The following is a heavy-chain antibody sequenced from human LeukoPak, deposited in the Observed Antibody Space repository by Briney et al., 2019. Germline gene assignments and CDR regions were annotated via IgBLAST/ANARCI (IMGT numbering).Heavy chain of an antibody. CDR1: GGSFSGYY. V-gene: IGHV4-34*01. J-gene: IGHJ4*02. CDR2: INHSGST. CDR3: ARLWRSSTSCRD. Sequence: PSETLSLTCAVYGGSFSGYYWSWLRQPPGKGLEWVGEINHSGSTNYNPSLKSRVTISVDTSKNQFSLKLSSVTAADTAVYYCARLWRSSTSCRDWGQGTLVTVSS. D-gene: IGHD2-2*01.